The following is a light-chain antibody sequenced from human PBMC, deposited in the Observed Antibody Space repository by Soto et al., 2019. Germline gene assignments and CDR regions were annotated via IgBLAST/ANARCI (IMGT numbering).Light chain of an antibody. V-gene: IGKV3D-15*01. CDR3: QQYNNWLVT. Sequence: EIVLTQSPATLSLSPGERATLSCRASQSVSSYLAWYQQKPGQAPRLLIYGASTRATGIPARFSGSGSGTEFTLTISSLQSEDFAVYYCQQYNNWLVTFGQGTKVDIK. J-gene: IGKJ1*01. CDR1: QSVSSY. CDR2: GAS.